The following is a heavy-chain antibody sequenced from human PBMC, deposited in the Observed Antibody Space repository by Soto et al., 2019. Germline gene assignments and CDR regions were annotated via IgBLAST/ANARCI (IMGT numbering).Heavy chain of an antibody. CDR2: INGDGSGT. CDR3: SRVIFGSGTANNY. D-gene: IGHD3-10*01. CDR1: GFTFSGSW. Sequence: EVQLVESGGGLVQPGGPLRLSCAASGFTFSGSWMHWVRQAPGKWLVWGSRINGDGSGTSSADFVKGRFTISRDDAKNAVFLQMNGLRAADTAVYFCSRVIFGSGTANNYWGEGTLITDSS. V-gene: IGHV3-74*01. J-gene: IGHJ4*02.